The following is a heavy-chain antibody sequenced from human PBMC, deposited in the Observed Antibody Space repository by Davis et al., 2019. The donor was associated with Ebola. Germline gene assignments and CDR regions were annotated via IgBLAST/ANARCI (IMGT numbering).Heavy chain of an antibody. D-gene: IGHD5-12*01. Sequence: GESLKISCTASGCNGGDYAMTWVRQAPGKGLEWVSFIKSKNYGGTTQYAASVKGRFTISRDDSKSIAYLQMNSLKPEDTAVYYCARAYSGYGWGYWGQGTLVTVSS. CDR2: IKSKNYGGTT. CDR3: ARAYSGYGWGY. V-gene: IGHV3-49*04. CDR1: GCNGGDYA. J-gene: IGHJ4*02.